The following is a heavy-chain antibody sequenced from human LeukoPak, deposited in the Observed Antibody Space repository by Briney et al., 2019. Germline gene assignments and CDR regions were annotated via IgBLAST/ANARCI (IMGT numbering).Heavy chain of an antibody. J-gene: IGHJ4*02. Sequence: SVKVSCKASGGTFSSYAISWVRQAPGQGLEWMGGIIPISGTTNYAQKFQGRVTITADESTTTAYMGLSSLRSEDTAVYSCARSSGYDWTFDSWGQGTLVTVSS. D-gene: IGHD5-12*01. V-gene: IGHV1-69*13. CDR2: IIPISGTT. CDR3: ARSSGYDWTFDS. CDR1: GGTFSSYA.